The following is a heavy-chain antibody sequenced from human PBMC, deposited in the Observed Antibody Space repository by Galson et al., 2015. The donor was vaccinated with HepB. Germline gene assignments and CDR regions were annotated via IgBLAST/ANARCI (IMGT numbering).Heavy chain of an antibody. CDR2: ISSSSSYI. CDR3: ARAPGSGLYNTPIDY. CDR1: GFTFSSYS. Sequence: SLRLSCAASGFTFSSYSMNWVRQAPGKGLESVSSISSSSSYIYYADSVKGRFTISRDNAKNSLYPQMNSLRAEDTAVYYCARAPGSGLYNTPIDYWGQGTLVTVSS. J-gene: IGHJ4*02. V-gene: IGHV3-21*01. D-gene: IGHD6-19*01.